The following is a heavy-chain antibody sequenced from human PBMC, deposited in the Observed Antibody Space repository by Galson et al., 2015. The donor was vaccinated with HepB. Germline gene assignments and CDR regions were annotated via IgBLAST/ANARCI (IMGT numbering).Heavy chain of an antibody. V-gene: IGHV3-9*01. J-gene: IGHJ6*02. Sequence: SLRLSCAGSGFNFNDYGLHWVRQVPGKGLEWVSGISWNSASVAYADSVKGRFTTSSDNAKNSLFLQMNSLRAEDTALYYCAKDIGRYYDFWSGYGLTYDFGLDVWGQGTTVTVSS. CDR3: AKDIGRYYDFWSGYGLTYDFGLDV. CDR1: GFNFNDYG. CDR2: ISWNSASV. D-gene: IGHD3-3*01.